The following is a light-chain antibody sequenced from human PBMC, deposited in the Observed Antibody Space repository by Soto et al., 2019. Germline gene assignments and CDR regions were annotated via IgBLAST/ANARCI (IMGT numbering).Light chain of an antibody. CDR1: ESIRSY. Sequence: DIQMTQSPSSLSAFVGDRVTITCRASESIRSYLNWYRQKPGKAPEVLIYAASSLHSGVPSRFSGGGSGTDFTLTIRGLQPEDFATFYCQQSYNSPYTFGQGTELEIK. V-gene: IGKV1-39*01. CDR2: AAS. CDR3: QQSYNSPYT. J-gene: IGKJ2*01.